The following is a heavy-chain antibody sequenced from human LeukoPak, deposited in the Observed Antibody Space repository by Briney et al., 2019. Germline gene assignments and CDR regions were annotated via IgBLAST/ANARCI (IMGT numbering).Heavy chain of an antibody. J-gene: IGHJ3*02. CDR1: GFTFSSYA. CDR2: ISSSSSYI. V-gene: IGHV3-21*01. D-gene: IGHD3-22*01. Sequence: GGSLRLSCAASGFTFSSYAMSWVRQAPGKGLEWVSSISSSSSYIYYADSVKGRFTISRDNAKNSLYLQMNSLRAEDTAVYYCARDGITMIVPRAFDIWGQGTMVTVSS. CDR3: ARDGITMIVPRAFDI.